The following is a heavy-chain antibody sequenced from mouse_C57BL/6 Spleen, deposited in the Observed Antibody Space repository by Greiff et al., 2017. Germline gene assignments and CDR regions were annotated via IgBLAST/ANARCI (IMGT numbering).Heavy chain of an antibody. D-gene: IGHD3-2*02. Sequence: QVQLKESGAELVKPGASVKISCKASGYAFSSYWMNWVKQRPGKGLEWIGQIYPGDGDTNYNGKFKGKATLTADKSSSTAYMQLSSLTSEDSAVYFCARRLDSSGYDWGQGTTLTVSS. V-gene: IGHV1-80*01. J-gene: IGHJ2*01. CDR2: IYPGDGDT. CDR3: ARRLDSSGYD. CDR1: GYAFSSYW.